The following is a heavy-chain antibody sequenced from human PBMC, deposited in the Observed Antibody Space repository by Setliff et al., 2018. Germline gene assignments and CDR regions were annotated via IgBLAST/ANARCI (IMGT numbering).Heavy chain of an antibody. CDR3: ARQLRYFDWLHPLGYFDY. CDR2: IYHSGST. V-gene: IGHV4-38-2*01. D-gene: IGHD3-9*01. J-gene: IGHJ4*02. Sequence: SETLSLTCAVSGYSISSGYYWGWIRQSPGKGLEWIGSIYHSGSTYYNPSLKSRVTISVDTSKNQFSLKLSSVTAADTAVYYCARQLRYFDWLHPLGYFDYWGQGTLVTVSS. CDR1: GYSISSGYY.